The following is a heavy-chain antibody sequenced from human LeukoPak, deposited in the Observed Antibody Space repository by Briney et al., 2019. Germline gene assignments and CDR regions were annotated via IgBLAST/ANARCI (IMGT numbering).Heavy chain of an antibody. J-gene: IGHJ4*02. CDR2: ISSSSSYI. V-gene: IGHV3-21*01. CDR3: ASIATGNYFDY. D-gene: IGHD1-14*01. Sequence: GGSLRLSCAASGFTFSSYSMNWVRQAPGKGLEWVSSISSSSSYIYYADSVKGRFTISRDNAKNSPYLQMNSLRAEDTAVYYCASIATGNYFDYWGQGTLVTVSS. CDR1: GFTFSSYS.